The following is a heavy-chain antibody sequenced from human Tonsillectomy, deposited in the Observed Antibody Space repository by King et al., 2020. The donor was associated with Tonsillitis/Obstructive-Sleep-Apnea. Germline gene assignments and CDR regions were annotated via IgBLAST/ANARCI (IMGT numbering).Heavy chain of an antibody. J-gene: IGHJ6*02. D-gene: IGHD3-16*01. CDR2: ISYDGSNK. CDR1: GFTFSHYV. Sequence: VQLVESGGGVVQPGRSLRLSCAASGFTFSHYVMHWVRQAPGKGLEWVAVISYDGSNKYYADSVKGRFTISRDNSKNTLYLQMNSLRAEDTAVYYCAKDANWAKYYSYGMDVWGQGTTVTVSS. V-gene: IGHV3-30*18. CDR3: AKDANWAKYYSYGMDV.